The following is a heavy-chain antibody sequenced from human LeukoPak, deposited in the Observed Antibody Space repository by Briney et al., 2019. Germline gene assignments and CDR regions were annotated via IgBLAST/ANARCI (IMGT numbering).Heavy chain of an antibody. CDR1: GFTFSSSS. V-gene: IGHV3-66*01. CDR2: IYSGGST. D-gene: IGHD6-13*01. J-gene: IGHJ4*02. Sequence: GGSLRLSCAASGFTFSSSSMNWVRQAPGKGLEWVSVIYSGGSTYYADSVKGRFTISRDNSKNTLYLQMNSLRAEATAMYYCARDLLAPDIAAAGKDYWGQETLATASS. CDR3: ARDLLAPDIAAAGKDY.